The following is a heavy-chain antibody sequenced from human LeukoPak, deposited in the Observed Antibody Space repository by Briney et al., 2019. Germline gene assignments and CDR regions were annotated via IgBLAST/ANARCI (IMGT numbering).Heavy chain of an antibody. CDR3: ARGYCSGGSCYSYYYYNYMDV. CDR2: IHYSGST. CDR1: GGSISSSSYY. J-gene: IGHJ6*03. Sequence: SETLSLTCTVSGGSISSSSYYWGWIRQPPGKGLEWIRSIHYSGSTNYNPSLKSRVTISVDTSKNQFSLKLSSVTAADTAVYYCARGYCSGGSCYSYYYYNYMDVWGKGTTVTVSS. D-gene: IGHD2-15*01. V-gene: IGHV4-39*07.